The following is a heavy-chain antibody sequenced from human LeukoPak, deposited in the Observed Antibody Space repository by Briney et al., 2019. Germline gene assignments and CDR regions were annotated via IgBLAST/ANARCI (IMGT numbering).Heavy chain of an antibody. D-gene: IGHD6-19*01. V-gene: IGHV1-8*03. Sequence: ASVKVSCKASGYTFTGYYMHWVRQAPGQGLEWMGWINPNSGNTGYAQKFQGRVTITRNTSISTAYMELSSLRSEDTAVYYCARAPHSSGWFRMDWFDPWGQGTLVTVSS. CDR3: ARAPHSSGWFRMDWFDP. CDR1: GYTFTGYY. CDR2: INPNSGNT. J-gene: IGHJ5*02.